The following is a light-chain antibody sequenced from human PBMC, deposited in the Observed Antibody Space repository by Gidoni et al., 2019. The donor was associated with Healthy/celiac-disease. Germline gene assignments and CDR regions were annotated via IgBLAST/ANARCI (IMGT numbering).Light chain of an antibody. V-gene: IGKV1-39*01. Sequence: DIQMTQSPSSLSASVGDRVTITCRASQSISSYLNWYQQKPGKAPKLLIYAASSLQSGVPSRFSGSGSGTDFTLTISSLQPEDFATYYCHQSYSTPHWTFGQGTKVEIK. CDR3: HQSYSTPHWT. CDR2: AAS. CDR1: QSISSY. J-gene: IGKJ1*01.